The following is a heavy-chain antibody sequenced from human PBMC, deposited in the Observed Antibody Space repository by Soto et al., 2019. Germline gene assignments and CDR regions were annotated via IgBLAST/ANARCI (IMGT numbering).Heavy chain of an antibody. J-gene: IGHJ5*02. Sequence: ASVKVSCKASGYTFTSYDINWVRQATGQGLEWMGWMNPNSGNTGYAQKFQGRVTMTRNTSISTAYMELSSLRSEDTAVYYCARGIVVVPAAQRLWFDPWGQGTLVTVSS. CDR2: MNPNSGNT. CDR3: ARGIVVVPAAQRLWFDP. D-gene: IGHD2-2*01. CDR1: GYTFTSYD. V-gene: IGHV1-8*01.